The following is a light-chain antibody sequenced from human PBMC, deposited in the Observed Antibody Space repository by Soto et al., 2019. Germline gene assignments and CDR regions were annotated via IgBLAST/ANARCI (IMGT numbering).Light chain of an antibody. CDR2: GNS. CDR1: SSNIGAGYG. J-gene: IGLJ2*01. V-gene: IGLV1-40*01. CDR3: QSYDSSLSGVV. Sequence: QSVLTQPPSVSGAPGQRVTVSCTGSSSNIGAGYGVHWYQQLPGTAPKLLIYGNSNRPSGVPDRFSGSKFGTSASLAITGLQAEDEADYYCQSYDSSLSGVVFGGGTKLTVL.